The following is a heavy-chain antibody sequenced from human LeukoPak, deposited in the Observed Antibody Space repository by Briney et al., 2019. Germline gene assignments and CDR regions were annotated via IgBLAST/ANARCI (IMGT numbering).Heavy chain of an antibody. Sequence: ASVKVSCKASGFTFTGYYMHWVRQVPGQGLEWMGWINPNSGGTNYAQKFQGRVTMTRDTSISTAYMELSRLRSDDTAVYYCARDPHRDSTDPAFDYWGQGTLVTVSS. V-gene: IGHV1-2*02. CDR3: ARDPHRDSTDPAFDY. D-gene: IGHD4-17*01. CDR2: INPNSGGT. CDR1: GFTFTGYY. J-gene: IGHJ4*02.